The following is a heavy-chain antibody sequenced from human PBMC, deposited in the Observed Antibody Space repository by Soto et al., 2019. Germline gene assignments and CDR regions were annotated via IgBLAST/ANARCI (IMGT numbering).Heavy chain of an antibody. J-gene: IGHJ6*02. CDR3: ATGTHYYYYGMDV. CDR1: GFTVSSNY. D-gene: IGHD1-1*01. V-gene: IGHV3-53*01. CDR2: IYSGGST. Sequence: EVQLVESGGGLIQPGGSLRLSCAAFGFTVSSNYMSWVRQAPGKGLEWVSVIYSGGSTYYADSVKGRFTISRDNSKNTLYLQMNSLRAEDTAVYYCATGTHYYYYGMDVWGQGTTVTVSS.